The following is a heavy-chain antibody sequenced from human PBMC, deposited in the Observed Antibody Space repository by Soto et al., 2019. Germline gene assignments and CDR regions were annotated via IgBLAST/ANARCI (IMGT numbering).Heavy chain of an antibody. D-gene: IGHD3-10*01. Sequence: QVQLVESGGGVVQPGRSLRLSCAASEFTFSNYGMHWVRQAPGKGLEWVAVILNDGSNRYHADSVKDRFTISRDNSKNTLYLQMNSLRDADTAVYYCARDDEYSGNGMDVWGQGTTVTVS. V-gene: IGHV3-33*01. CDR2: ILNDGSNR. J-gene: IGHJ6*02. CDR1: EFTFSNYG. CDR3: ARDDEYSGNGMDV.